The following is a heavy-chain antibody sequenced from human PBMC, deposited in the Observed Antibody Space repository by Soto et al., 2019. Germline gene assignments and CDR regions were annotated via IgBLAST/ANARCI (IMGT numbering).Heavy chain of an antibody. CDR1: GFTSSSYT. CDR2: IPHDGSNK. V-gene: IGHV3-30-3*01. D-gene: IGHD3-22*01. CDR3: ARETATRITMIVVAPGYFDL. Sequence: GSLRLSCAASGFTSSSYTMSWVRHAPGKRLEWAAVIPHDGSNKYYTDSAKVRFTLPRDNSKNTLYLHMDSLSPEDTALYYCARETATRITMIVVAPGYFDLWGRGTLVTCSS. J-gene: IGHJ2*01.